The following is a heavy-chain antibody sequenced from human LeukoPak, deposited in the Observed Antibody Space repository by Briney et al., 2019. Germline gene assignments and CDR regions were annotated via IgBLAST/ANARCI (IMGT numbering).Heavy chain of an antibody. V-gene: IGHV1-3*01. J-gene: IGHJ4*02. D-gene: IGHD6-19*01. CDR2: INAGDGST. CDR3: ARGIAVAGDY. CDR1: GYTFAKYA. Sequence: ASVKVSCKASGYTFAKYAIHWVRQAPGQRLEWMGWINAGDGSTRYSQKFQGRVTMTRDTSISTAYMELSRLRSDDTAVYYCARGIAVAGDYWGQGTLVTVSS.